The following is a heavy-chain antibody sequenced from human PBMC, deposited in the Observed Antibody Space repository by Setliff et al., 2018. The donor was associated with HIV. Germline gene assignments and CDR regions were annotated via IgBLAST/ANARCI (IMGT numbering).Heavy chain of an antibody. J-gene: IGHJ6*04. Sequence: SETLSLTCTVSGYSISSGYFWGWIRQPPGKGLEWIGRIYTSGSTNYNPSLKSRVTISVDTSKNQFSLRLNSVTAADTAIYYCTRRGADSYYPRPLDVWGKGTTVTVSS. D-gene: IGHD3-10*01. V-gene: IGHV4-38-2*02. CDR1: GYSISSGYF. CDR3: TRRGADSYYPRPLDV. CDR2: IYTSGST.